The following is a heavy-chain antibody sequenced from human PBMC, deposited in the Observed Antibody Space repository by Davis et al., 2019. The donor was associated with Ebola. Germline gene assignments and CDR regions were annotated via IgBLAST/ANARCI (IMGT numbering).Heavy chain of an antibody. Sequence: GESLKISCAASGFTFSSYGMHWVRQAPGKGLEWVAVIWYDGSNKYYADSVKGRFTISRDNSKNTLYPQMNSLRAEDTAVYYCARDWWYCSGGSCYSDYYYYYGMDVWGQGTTVTVSS. D-gene: IGHD2-15*01. CDR2: IWYDGSNK. CDR3: ARDWWYCSGGSCYSDYYYYYGMDV. V-gene: IGHV3-33*01. CDR1: GFTFSSYG. J-gene: IGHJ6*02.